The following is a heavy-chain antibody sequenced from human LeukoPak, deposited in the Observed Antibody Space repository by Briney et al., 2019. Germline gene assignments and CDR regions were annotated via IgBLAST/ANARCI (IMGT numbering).Heavy chain of an antibody. CDR2: IYHSGST. Sequence: SQTLSLTCTVSGGSISSGGYYWSWIRQPPGKGLEWIGYIYHSGSTYYNPSLKSRVTISVDRSKNQFSLKLSSVTAADTAVYYCARGGRRFLEWFRQECDYWGQGTLVTVSS. J-gene: IGHJ4*02. V-gene: IGHV4-30-2*01. D-gene: IGHD3-3*01. CDR3: ARGGRRFLEWFRQECDY. CDR1: GGSISSGGYY.